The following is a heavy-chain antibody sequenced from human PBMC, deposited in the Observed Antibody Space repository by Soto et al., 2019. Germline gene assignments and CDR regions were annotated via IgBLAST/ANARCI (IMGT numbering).Heavy chain of an antibody. D-gene: IGHD3-22*01. J-gene: IGHJ4*02. Sequence: SETLSLTCTVSGGSISSGDYYWSWIRQPPGKGLEWIGYIYYSGSTYYNPSLKSRVTISVDTSKNQFSLKLSSVTAADTAVYYCARANTMIVVALDYWGQGTLVTVSS. CDR2: IYYSGST. V-gene: IGHV4-30-4*01. CDR1: GGSISSGDYY. CDR3: ARANTMIVVALDY.